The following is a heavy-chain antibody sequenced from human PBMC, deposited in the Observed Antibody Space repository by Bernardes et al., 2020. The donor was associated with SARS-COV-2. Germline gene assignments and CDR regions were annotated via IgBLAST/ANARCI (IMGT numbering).Heavy chain of an antibody. V-gene: IGHV3-21*01. J-gene: IGHJ4*02. CDR3: VKALPGGAARGGFDY. CDR1: GFTFSSYS. CDR2: MSGDSKYI. Sequence: GGSLRLSCAASGFTFSSYSMNWVRQAPGKGLEWISSMSGDSKYISYADSLKGRFTISRDNAKNSLYLQMNSLRADDTAVYYCVKALPGGAARGGFDYWGQGTLVTDSS. D-gene: IGHD1-26*01.